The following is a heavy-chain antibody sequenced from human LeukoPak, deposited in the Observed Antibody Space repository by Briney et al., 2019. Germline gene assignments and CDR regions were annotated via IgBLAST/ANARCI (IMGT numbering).Heavy chain of an antibody. Sequence: PGGSLRLSCVPSGFSFSNYAMSWVRQAPGKGLEWVSSISGSGGSTHYVDSVKGRFTISRDKTKNTLYLQMNSLRAEDTAVYYCARDLGGYDSAGFDYWGQGTLVTVSS. V-gene: IGHV3-23*01. CDR1: GFSFSNYA. CDR2: ISGSGGST. CDR3: ARDLGGYDSAGFDY. D-gene: IGHD5-12*01. J-gene: IGHJ4*02.